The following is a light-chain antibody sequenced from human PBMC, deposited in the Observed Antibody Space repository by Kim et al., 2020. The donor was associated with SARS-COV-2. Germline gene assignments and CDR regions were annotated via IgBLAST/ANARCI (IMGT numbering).Light chain of an antibody. CDR1: EFWRQ. CDR3: QQYNNWWT. Sequence: SVAPGEKAPPPLQGKPEFWRQLTQVPAKTGQAPRLLIYGASTRATGIPARFSGSGSGTEFTLTISSLQSEDFAVYYCQQYNNWWTFGQGTKVEIK. J-gene: IGKJ1*01. V-gene: IGKV3-15*01. CDR2: GAS.